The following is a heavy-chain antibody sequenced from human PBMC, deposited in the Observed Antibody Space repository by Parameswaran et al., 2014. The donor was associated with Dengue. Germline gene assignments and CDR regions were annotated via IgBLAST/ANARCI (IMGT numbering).Heavy chain of an antibody. V-gene: IGHV1-18*01. CDR3: ARVGCSSTICYDYYFDY. D-gene: IGHD2-2*01. CDR2: ISADDGNT. J-gene: IGHJ4*02. Sequence: WVRQAPGQGLEWMGWISADDGNTNYAQKFQDRVTMTIDASTSTAYMELRSLRSDDTAVYYCARVGCSSTICYDYYFDYWGQGTLVTVSS.